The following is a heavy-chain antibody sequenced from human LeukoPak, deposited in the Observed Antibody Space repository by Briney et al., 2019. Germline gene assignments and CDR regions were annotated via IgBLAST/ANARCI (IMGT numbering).Heavy chain of an antibody. J-gene: IGHJ5*02. D-gene: IGHD2-2*01. CDR3: ARDRLGYCSSTSCRWFDP. CDR2: IYYSGST. CDR1: GGSISSGGYY. V-gene: IGHV4-31*03. Sequence: SETLSLTCTVSGGSISSGGYYWSWIRQHPGKGLEWIGYIYYSGSTYYNPSLTSRVTISVDTSKNQFSLKLSSVTAADTAVYYCARDRLGYCSSTSCRWFDPWGQGTLVTVSS.